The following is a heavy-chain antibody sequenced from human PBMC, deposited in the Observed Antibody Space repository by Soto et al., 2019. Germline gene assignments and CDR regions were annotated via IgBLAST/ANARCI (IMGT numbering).Heavy chain of an antibody. CDR1: GYTFTGYY. CDR3: ARMVVAATRGYYYGMDV. V-gene: IGHV1-2*04. CDR2: INPNSGGT. D-gene: IGHD2-15*01. J-gene: IGHJ6*02. Sequence: VSVKVSCKASGYTFTGYYMHWVRQAPGQGLEWMGWINPNSGGTNYAQKFQGWVTMTRDTSISTAYMELSRLRSDDTAVYYCARMVVAATRGYYYGMDVWGQGTTVTVSS.